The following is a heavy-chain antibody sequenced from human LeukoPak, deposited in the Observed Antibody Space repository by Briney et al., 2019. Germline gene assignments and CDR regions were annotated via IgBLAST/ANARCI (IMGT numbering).Heavy chain of an antibody. CDR3: ARVNSYGELYYYYMDV. CDR1: GGSISSSSYY. J-gene: IGHJ6*03. D-gene: IGHD5-18*01. Sequence: PSETLSLTCTASGGSISSSSYYWGWIRQPPGKGLEWIGNIYYSGSTYYNPSLKSQVTISLDTSKNQFYLKVSSVTAADTAVYYCARVNSYGELYYYYMDVWGKGTTVTVSS. V-gene: IGHV4-39*07. CDR2: IYYSGST.